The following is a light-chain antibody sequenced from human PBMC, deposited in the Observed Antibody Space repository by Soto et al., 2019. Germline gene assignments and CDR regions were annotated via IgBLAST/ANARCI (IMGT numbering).Light chain of an antibody. CDR3: QHYNSYSEA. CDR2: EVS. Sequence: DIQMSQSPSTLSASVGDRVTITFRASQSINNWLAWYQQKPGKAPNLLIYEVSSLESGVPSRFSGSGSGTEFTLTISSLQPDDFATYYCQHYNSYSEAFGQGTKVDIK. CDR1: QSINNW. V-gene: IGKV1-5*03. J-gene: IGKJ1*01.